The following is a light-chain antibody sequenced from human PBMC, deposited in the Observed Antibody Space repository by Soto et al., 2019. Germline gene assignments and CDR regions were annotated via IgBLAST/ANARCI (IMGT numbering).Light chain of an antibody. CDR1: KLGDKY. V-gene: IGLV3-1*01. CDR3: QAWDSSTVV. Sequence: SYELTQPPSVSVSPGQTASITCSGDKLGDKYGCWYQQKPGQSPVLVIYQDSKRPSGIPERFSGSNSGNTATLTIRGTQAMDEADYYCQAWDSSTVVFGGGTKLTVL. J-gene: IGLJ2*01. CDR2: QDS.